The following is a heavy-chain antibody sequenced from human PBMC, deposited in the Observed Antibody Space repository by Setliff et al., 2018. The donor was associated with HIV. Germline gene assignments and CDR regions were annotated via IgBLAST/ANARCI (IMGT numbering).Heavy chain of an antibody. CDR1: GYTFTGYY. CDR2: INPNSGGT. J-gene: IGHJ6*03. CDR3: ARGGTIFGVVISNYYYMDV. D-gene: IGHD3-3*01. V-gene: IGHV1-2*02. Sequence: GASVKVSCKASGYTFTGYYMHWVRRAPGQGLEWMGWINPNSGGTNYAQKFQGRVTMTRDTSISTAYMELSRLRSDDTAVYYCARGGTIFGVVISNYYYMDVWGKGTTVTVSS.